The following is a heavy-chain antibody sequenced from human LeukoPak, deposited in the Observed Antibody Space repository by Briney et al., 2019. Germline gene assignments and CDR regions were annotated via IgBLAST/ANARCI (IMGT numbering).Heavy chain of an antibody. Sequence: GGSLRLSCAASGFTFSSYAMHWVPQAPGKGLQWVAVISYDGSQKYYADSVKGRFTISRDNSTNTLYLQMNSLRAKDTAVYYCASLLIPDIDYWGQGTLVTVSS. J-gene: IGHJ4*02. D-gene: IGHD3-16*01. CDR3: ASLLIPDIDY. V-gene: IGHV3-30-3*01. CDR2: ISYDGSQK. CDR1: GFTFSSYA.